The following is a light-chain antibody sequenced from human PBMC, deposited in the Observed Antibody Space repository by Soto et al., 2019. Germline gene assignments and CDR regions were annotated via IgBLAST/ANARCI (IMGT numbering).Light chain of an antibody. J-gene: IGKJ1*01. Sequence: DIPMTQSPSTLSASVGDRVTITCRASQSISNCLAWYQQKTGKAPKLLISKASSLESGVPSRFSGRGSGTEFTLTISSQQPEDFAIYSCQQYNSYSWTFGQGTKVEIK. CDR3: QQYNSYSWT. CDR2: KAS. V-gene: IGKV1-5*03. CDR1: QSISNC.